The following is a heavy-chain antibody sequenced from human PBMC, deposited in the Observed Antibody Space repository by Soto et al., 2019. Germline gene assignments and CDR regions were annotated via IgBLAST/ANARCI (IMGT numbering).Heavy chain of an antibody. CDR2: TYYSGST. V-gene: IGHV4-59*12. D-gene: IGHD5-18*01. CDR3: ARDRWIQLSYGGAFDI. Sequence: QVQLQESGPGLVKPSETLSLTCSVSGGSMSSYYWSWIRQPPGKGLEWIGFTYYSGSTNYNPSLKGRVTILVDTSKNQFSLKLSSVTAADTAVYYCARDRWIQLSYGGAFDIWGQGTMVIVSS. J-gene: IGHJ3*02. CDR1: GGSMSSYY.